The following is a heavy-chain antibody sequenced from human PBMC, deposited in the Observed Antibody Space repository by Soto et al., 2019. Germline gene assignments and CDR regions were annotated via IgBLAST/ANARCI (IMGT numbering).Heavy chain of an antibody. CDR2: ISYDGSNK. Sequence: GGSLRLSCAASGFTFSSYAMHWVRQAPGKGLEWVAVISYDGSNKYYADSVKGRFTISRDNSKNTLYLQMNSLRAEDTAVYYCXRDGSGSYRGIDYWGQGTLVTVSS. CDR1: GFTFSSYA. V-gene: IGHV3-30-3*01. J-gene: IGHJ4*02. D-gene: IGHD1-26*01. CDR3: XRDGSGSYRGIDY.